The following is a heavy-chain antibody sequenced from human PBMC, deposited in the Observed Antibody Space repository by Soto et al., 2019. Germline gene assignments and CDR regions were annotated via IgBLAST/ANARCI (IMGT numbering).Heavy chain of an antibody. J-gene: IGHJ4*02. Sequence: PSETLSLTCAVYGGSFSGYYWSWIRQPPGKGLEWIGEINHSGSTNYNPSLKSRVTISVDTSKNQFSLKLSSVTAADTAVYYCARARYCSGGSCVDYWGQGTLVTVPQ. V-gene: IGHV4-34*01. CDR2: INHSGST. D-gene: IGHD2-15*01. CDR1: GGSFSGYY. CDR3: ARARYCSGGSCVDY.